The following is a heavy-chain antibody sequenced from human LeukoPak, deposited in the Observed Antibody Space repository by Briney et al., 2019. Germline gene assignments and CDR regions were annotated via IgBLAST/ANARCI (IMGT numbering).Heavy chain of an antibody. V-gene: IGHV3-23*01. D-gene: IGHD3-10*01. CDR2: ISGSGGST. Sequence: GGPLRLPCTPSGFTFNSYAILWLPQAPGKALEWVSGISGSGGSTYYADSVKGRFTISRDNSKNTLYLQMNSLRAEDTAVYYCAKRRITPDYWGQGTLVTVSS. CDR1: GFTFNSYA. CDR3: AKRRITPDY. J-gene: IGHJ4*02.